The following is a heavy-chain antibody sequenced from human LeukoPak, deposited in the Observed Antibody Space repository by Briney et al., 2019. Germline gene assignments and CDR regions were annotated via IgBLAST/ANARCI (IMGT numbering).Heavy chain of an antibody. CDR2: MYNRGST. CDR1: GDSISNYY. J-gene: IGHJ4*02. V-gene: IGHV4-59*01. CDR3: ARAEKAVAGTLVY. D-gene: IGHD6-19*01. Sequence: PSETLSLTCTVSGDSISNYYWSWIRQSPGKKLEWIGYMYNRGSTIYNPSLKSLITISTDPSKNQFTLRLTSVTAADTAVYYCARAEKAVAGTLVYWGRGTLITVSS.